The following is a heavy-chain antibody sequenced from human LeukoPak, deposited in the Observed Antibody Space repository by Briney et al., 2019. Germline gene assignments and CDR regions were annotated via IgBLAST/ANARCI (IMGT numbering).Heavy chain of an antibody. Sequence: SETRSLTCTVSGGSISSYYWSWIRQPAGKGLEWIGRIYTSGSTNYNPSLKSRVTMSVDTSKNQFSLKLSSVTAADTAVYYCARDSYGAYDFWSGPKAYYYYMDVWGKGTTVTVSS. J-gene: IGHJ6*03. V-gene: IGHV4-4*07. CDR3: ARDSYGAYDFWSGPKAYYYYMDV. CDR2: IYTSGST. CDR1: GGSISSYY. D-gene: IGHD3-3*01.